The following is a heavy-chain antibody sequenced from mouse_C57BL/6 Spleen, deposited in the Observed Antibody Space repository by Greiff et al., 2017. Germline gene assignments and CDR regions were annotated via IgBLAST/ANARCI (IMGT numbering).Heavy chain of an antibody. J-gene: IGHJ3*01. Sequence: EVQLQQSGPELVKPGASVKISCKASGYTFTDYYMNWVKQSHGKSLEWIGDINPNNGGTSYNQKFKGKATLTVDKSSSTAYMELRSLTSEDSAVYYCAGDSSGPFFWGQGTLVTVSA. D-gene: IGHD3-2*02. CDR2: INPNNGGT. V-gene: IGHV1-26*01. CDR3: AGDSSGPFF. CDR1: GYTFTDYY.